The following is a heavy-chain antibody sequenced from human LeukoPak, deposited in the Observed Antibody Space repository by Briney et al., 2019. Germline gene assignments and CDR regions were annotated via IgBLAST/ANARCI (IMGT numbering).Heavy chain of an antibody. D-gene: IGHD1-26*01. J-gene: IGHJ6*03. CDR1: GGSISSGGYY. CDR2: IYYSGST. CDR3: ARDTTSYSGSYYYYYMDV. Sequence: SQTLSLTCTVSGGSISSGGYYWSWIRQHPGKGLEWIGYIYYSGSTYYNPSLKSRVTISVDTSKNQFSLKLSSVTAADTAVYYCARDTTSYSGSYYYYYMDVWAKGTTVTVSS. V-gene: IGHV4-31*03.